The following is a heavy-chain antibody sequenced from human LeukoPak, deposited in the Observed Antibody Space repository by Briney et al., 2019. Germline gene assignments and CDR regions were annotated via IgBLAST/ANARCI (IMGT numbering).Heavy chain of an antibody. Sequence: GGSLRLSCVASEFIFSSYAMNWVRQAPGKGLEWVSVISGGGGTTYYADSVKGRFTVSRDNAKNTLYLQVNNLRAEDTAVYYCARGPNSNWSGLDFWGQGTLLTVSS. CDR1: EFIFSSYA. J-gene: IGHJ4*02. D-gene: IGHD6-6*01. CDR2: ISGGGGTT. CDR3: ARGPNSNWSGLDF. V-gene: IGHV3-23*01.